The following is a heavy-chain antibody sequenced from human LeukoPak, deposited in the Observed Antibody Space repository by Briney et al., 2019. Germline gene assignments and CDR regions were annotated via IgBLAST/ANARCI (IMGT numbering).Heavy chain of an antibody. Sequence: GGSLRLSCAASGFTCSSYAKSWVRQAPAKGLEWVSALSGSGGSTYYADSVKGRFTISRDNSKNTLYLQMNSLRAEDTAVYYCAKDRSITMIVVVIRDFDYWGQGTLVTVSS. J-gene: IGHJ4*02. CDR1: GFTCSSYA. V-gene: IGHV3-23*01. D-gene: IGHD3-22*01. CDR2: LSGSGGST. CDR3: AKDRSITMIVVVIRDFDY.